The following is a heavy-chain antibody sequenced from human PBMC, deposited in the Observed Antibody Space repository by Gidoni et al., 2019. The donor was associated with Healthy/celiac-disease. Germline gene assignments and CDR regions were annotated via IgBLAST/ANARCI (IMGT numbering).Heavy chain of an antibody. Sequence: SVKVSCKASGYTFTSYGISWVRQAPGQGLEWMGWISAYNGSTNYAQKLQGRVTMTTDTSPSTAYMELRSLRSDDTAVYSCARVVADHWYFDLWGRGTLVPVSS. CDR3: ARVVADHWYFDL. CDR1: GYTFTSYG. CDR2: ISAYNGST. D-gene: IGHD2-15*01. J-gene: IGHJ2*01. V-gene: IGHV1-18*01.